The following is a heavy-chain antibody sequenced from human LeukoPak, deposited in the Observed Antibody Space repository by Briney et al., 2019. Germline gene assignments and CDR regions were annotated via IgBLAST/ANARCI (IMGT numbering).Heavy chain of an antibody. V-gene: IGHV4-4*02. D-gene: IGHD5-12*01. CDR3: ARSFRYSGYDYWFDP. J-gene: IGHJ5*02. Sequence: PSETLSLTCAVSGGSISSSNLWSWVHQPPGKGLEWIGEIYHSGSTNYNPSLKSRVTISVDKSKNQISLKLSSVTAADTAVYYCARSFRYSGYDYWFDPWGQGTQVTVSS. CDR1: GGSISSSNL. CDR2: IYHSGST.